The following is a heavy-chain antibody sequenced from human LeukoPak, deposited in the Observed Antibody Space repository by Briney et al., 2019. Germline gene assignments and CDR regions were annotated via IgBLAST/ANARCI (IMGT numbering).Heavy chain of an antibody. Sequence: GGSLRVSCAASGFTFSCYSMNWVRQAPGKGVEWVSYISSSSTIYYADSVKGRFTNSRDNAKNSLYLQMNSLRAEDTAVYYYARDLIGGDSDYWGQGTLVTVSS. CDR2: ISSSSTI. CDR3: ARDLIGGDSDY. J-gene: IGHJ4*02. V-gene: IGHV3-48*04. D-gene: IGHD3-10*01. CDR1: GFTFSCYS.